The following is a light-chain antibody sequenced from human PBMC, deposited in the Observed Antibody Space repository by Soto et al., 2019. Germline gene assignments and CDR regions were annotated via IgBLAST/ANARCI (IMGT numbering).Light chain of an antibody. V-gene: IGKV1-27*01. CDR3: QQYNNAPPFT. CDR2: SAS. Sequence: QMTQSPSSLSASVGDRVTITCRASQGISNSLAWYQQKPGKVPKLLIYSASTLQSGVPSRFRGSGSGTDFTLTISSLQPQDVATYYCQQYNNAPPFTFGPGTKVEIK. J-gene: IGKJ3*01. CDR1: QGISNS.